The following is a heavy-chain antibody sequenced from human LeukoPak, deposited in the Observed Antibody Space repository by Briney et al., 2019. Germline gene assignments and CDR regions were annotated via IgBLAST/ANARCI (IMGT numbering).Heavy chain of an antibody. Sequence: ASVKVSCKASGYTFTGYYMHWVRQAPGQGLERMGWINPNSGGTNYAQKFQGRVTMTRDTSISTAYMELSRLRSDDTAVYYCARPLYSSSWYGYWGQGTLVTVSS. CDR3: ARPLYSSSWYGY. V-gene: IGHV1-2*02. CDR1: GYTFTGYY. D-gene: IGHD6-13*01. CDR2: INPNSGGT. J-gene: IGHJ4*02.